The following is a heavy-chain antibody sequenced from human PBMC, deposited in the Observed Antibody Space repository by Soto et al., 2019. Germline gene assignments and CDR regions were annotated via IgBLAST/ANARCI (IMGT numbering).Heavy chain of an antibody. CDR2: ISYDGSNK. D-gene: IGHD3-3*01. V-gene: IGHV3-30-3*01. Sequence: QVQLVESGGGVVQPGRSLRLSCAASGFTFSSYAMHWVRQAPGKGLEWVAVISYDGSNKYYADSVKGRFTISRDNSKKTLYLPMNSLRAEDTTAYYCARGPWGYDFWRDFGGMDVWGQGTTVTVSS. CDR1: GFTFSSYA. CDR3: ARGPWGYDFWRDFGGMDV. J-gene: IGHJ6*02.